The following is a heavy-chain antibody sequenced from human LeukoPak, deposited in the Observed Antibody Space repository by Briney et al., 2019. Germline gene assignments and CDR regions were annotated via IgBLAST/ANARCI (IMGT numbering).Heavy chain of an antibody. J-gene: IGHJ6*02. V-gene: IGHV3-48*03. CDR1: GFTFSSYE. Sequence: PGGSLRLTCAASGFTFSSYEMNWVRQAPGKGLEWVSYISSSGSTIYYADSVKGRFTISRDNAKNSLYLQMNSLRAEDTAVYYCARESKGSQWLVFVYYYGMDVWGQGTTVTVSS. CDR2: ISSSGSTI. D-gene: IGHD6-19*01. CDR3: ARESKGSQWLVFVYYYGMDV.